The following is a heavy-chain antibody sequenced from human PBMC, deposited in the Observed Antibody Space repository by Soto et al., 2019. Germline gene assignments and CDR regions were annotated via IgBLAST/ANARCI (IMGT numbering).Heavy chain of an antibody. Sequence: EVQLVESGGGLVQPGGSLRLSCAASGFSFSNYDIHWVRQATGKGLEWVSGIGTAGDTYYAGSVKGRFTISRENAKSSLYLQMNSLRAGDTAVYYCARGALGFDPWGQGTLVVVSS. V-gene: IGHV3-13*04. J-gene: IGHJ5*02. CDR1: GFSFSNYD. CDR2: IGTAGDT. D-gene: IGHD6-6*01. CDR3: ARGALGFDP.